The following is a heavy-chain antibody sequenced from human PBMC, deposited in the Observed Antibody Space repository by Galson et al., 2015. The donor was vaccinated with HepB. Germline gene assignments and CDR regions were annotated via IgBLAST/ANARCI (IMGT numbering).Heavy chain of an antibody. Sequence: SVKVSCKASGYTFTGYYMHWVRQAPGQGLEWMGWINPNSGGTNYAQKFQGRVTMTRDTSISTAYMELSRLRSDDTAVYYCARGRVTGYYDSSGYYLGHDAFDIWGQGTMVTVSS. CDR1: GYTFTGYY. J-gene: IGHJ3*02. V-gene: IGHV1-2*02. CDR3: ARGRVTGYYDSSGYYLGHDAFDI. CDR2: INPNSGGT. D-gene: IGHD3-22*01.